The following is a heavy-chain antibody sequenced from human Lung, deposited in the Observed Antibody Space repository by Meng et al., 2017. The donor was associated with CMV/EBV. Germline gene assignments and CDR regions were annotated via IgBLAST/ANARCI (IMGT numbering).Heavy chain of an antibody. CDR3: ARAPGRWGDWYYYYGMDG. J-gene: IGHJ6*02. V-gene: IGHV3-30*04. Sequence: SCAAPGFTFSSYAMHWVRQAPGKGLEWVAVISYDGSNKYYADSVKGRFTISRDNSKNTLYLQMNSLRAEDTAVYYCARAPGRWGDWYYYYGMDGXGQGXTVTVSS. CDR1: GFTFSSYA. D-gene: IGHD3-16*01. CDR2: ISYDGSNK.